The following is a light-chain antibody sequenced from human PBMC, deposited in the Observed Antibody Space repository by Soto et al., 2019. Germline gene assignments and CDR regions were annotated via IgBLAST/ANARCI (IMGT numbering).Light chain of an antibody. CDR3: QQRSNWIT. Sequence: ILLTQSPGTLSLSPGDSATLSCRASQSVRSSFLAWYQQKPGKAPRLLIYGASSRATGIPDRLSGSGPGTDFTLLIRRLEPEDFAIYYCQQRSNWITFGQGTRLEIK. V-gene: IGKV3D-20*02. J-gene: IGKJ5*01. CDR1: QSVRSSF. CDR2: GAS.